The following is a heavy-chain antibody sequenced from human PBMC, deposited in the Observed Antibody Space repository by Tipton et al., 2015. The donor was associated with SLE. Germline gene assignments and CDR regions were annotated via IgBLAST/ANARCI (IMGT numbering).Heavy chain of an antibody. CDR1: GGSISRSNW. V-gene: IGHV4-4*02. D-gene: IGHD6-13*01. Sequence: TLSLTCAVSGGSISRSNWWSWVRQPPGKGLEWIGEIYHSGSTNYNPSLKSRVIISVDKSKNQFSLKLSSVTAADTAVYYCARASIAAGGTGFDYWGQGTLVTVSS. CDR2: IYHSGST. J-gene: IGHJ4*02. CDR3: ARASIAAGGTGFDY.